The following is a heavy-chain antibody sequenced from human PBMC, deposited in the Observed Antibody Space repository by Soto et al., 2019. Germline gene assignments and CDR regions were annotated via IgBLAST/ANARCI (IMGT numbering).Heavy chain of an antibody. CDR1: GFTFSSYA. V-gene: IGHV3-64D*06. J-gene: IGHJ6*02. Sequence: GGSLRLSCSASGFTFSSYAMHWVRQAPGKGLEYVSAISSNGGSTYYADSVKGRFTISRDNSKNTLYLQMSSLRAEDTAEYYCVKDRANTSMVTWHYYCGIGFWGRGTTVTVSS. CDR3: VKDRANTSMVTWHYYCGIGF. D-gene: IGHD5-18*01. CDR2: ISSNGGST.